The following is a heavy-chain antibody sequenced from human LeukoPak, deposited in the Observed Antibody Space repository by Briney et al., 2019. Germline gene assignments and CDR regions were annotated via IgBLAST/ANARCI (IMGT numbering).Heavy chain of an antibody. CDR2: IYSGGST. J-gene: IGHJ4*02. Sequence: GGSLRLSCAASGFTVSSNYMSWVRQAPGKGLEWVSVIYSGGSTYYADSVKGRFTISRDNSKNTLYLQMNSLRAEDAAVYYCTTDKDSSGYYGTDYWGQGTLVTVSS. D-gene: IGHD3-22*01. CDR3: TTDKDSSGYYGTDY. CDR1: GFTVSSNY. V-gene: IGHV3-66*01.